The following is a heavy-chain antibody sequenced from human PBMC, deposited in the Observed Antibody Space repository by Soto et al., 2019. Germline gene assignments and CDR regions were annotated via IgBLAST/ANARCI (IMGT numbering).Heavy chain of an antibody. J-gene: IGHJ3*02. CDR1: GYTFTSYG. CDR2: ISAYNGNT. Sequence: ASVKVSCKASGYTFTSYGISWVRQAPGQGLEWMGWISAYNGNTNYAQKLQGRVTMTTDTSTSTAYMELRSLRSDDTAVYYCARLHFGVRGVMDDAFDIWGQGTMVTVSS. D-gene: IGHD3-10*01. CDR3: ARLHFGVRGVMDDAFDI. V-gene: IGHV1-18*01.